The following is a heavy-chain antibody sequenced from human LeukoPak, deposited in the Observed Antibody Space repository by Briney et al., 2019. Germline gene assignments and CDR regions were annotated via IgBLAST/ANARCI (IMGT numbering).Heavy chain of an antibody. D-gene: IGHD6-13*01. Sequence: PGGSLRLSCAASGFTFSSYWMHWVRQTPGKELVWVSRINTDGSSTSYADSVKGRFTISRDNAKNTLYLQMNSLRAEDTAVYYCAREMREAAAPDYWGQGTLVTVSS. CDR1: GFTFSSYW. J-gene: IGHJ4*02. CDR2: INTDGSST. CDR3: AREMREAAAPDY. V-gene: IGHV3-74*01.